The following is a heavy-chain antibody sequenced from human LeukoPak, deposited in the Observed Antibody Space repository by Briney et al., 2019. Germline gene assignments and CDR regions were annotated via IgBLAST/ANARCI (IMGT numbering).Heavy chain of an antibody. CDR1: GFDFSNYW. D-gene: IGHD3/OR15-3a*01. V-gene: IGHV3-7*03. CDR2: IKQDGSEK. Sequence: GGSLRLSCAASGFDFSNYWMYWVRQAPGKGLEWVANIKQDGSEKFYVASVKGRFTISRDNAKNSLYLQMNSLRAEDTALYYCATSYDMGWLIGYWGQGTLVTVSS. J-gene: IGHJ4*02. CDR3: ATSYDMGWLIGY.